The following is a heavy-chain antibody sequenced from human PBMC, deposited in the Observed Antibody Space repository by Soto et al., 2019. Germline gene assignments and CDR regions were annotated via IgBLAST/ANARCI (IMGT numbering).Heavy chain of an antibody. J-gene: IGHJ4*02. Sequence: ASVKVSCKASGYTFTSYDINWVRQATGQGLEWMGWMNPNSGNTGYAQKFQGRVTMTRKTSISTAYMELSSLRSEDTAVYYCARGLGYCSGGSCYHFGYWGQGTLVTLSS. CDR2: MNPNSGNT. CDR3: ARGLGYCSGGSCYHFGY. D-gene: IGHD2-15*01. V-gene: IGHV1-8*01. CDR1: GYTFTSYD.